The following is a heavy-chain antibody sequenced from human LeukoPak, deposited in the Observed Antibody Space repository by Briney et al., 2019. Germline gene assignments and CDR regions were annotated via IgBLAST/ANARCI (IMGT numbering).Heavy chain of an antibody. V-gene: IGHV3-48*03. Sequence: PGGSLRLSCAASGFTFSSYEMNWVRHAPGKGLEWVSYISSSGSTIYYADSVKGRFTISRDNAKNSLYLQMNSLRAEDTAVYYCARDAYYYDSGNKGAFDIWGQGTMVTVSS. D-gene: IGHD3-22*01. J-gene: IGHJ3*02. CDR1: GFTFSSYE. CDR2: ISSSGSTI. CDR3: ARDAYYYDSGNKGAFDI.